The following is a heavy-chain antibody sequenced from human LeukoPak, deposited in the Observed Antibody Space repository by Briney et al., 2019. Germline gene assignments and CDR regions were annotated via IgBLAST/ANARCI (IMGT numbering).Heavy chain of an antibody. CDR3: AKLTTGRGSYYFDY. Sequence: GASVKVSCKVSGYTLTELSMHWVRQAPGKGLEWMGGFDPEDGETIYAQKFQGRVTMIEDTSTDTAYMELSSLRSEDTAVYYCAKLTTGRGSYYFDYWGQGTLVTVSS. CDR2: FDPEDGET. CDR1: GYTLTELS. J-gene: IGHJ4*02. D-gene: IGHD1-1*01. V-gene: IGHV1-24*01.